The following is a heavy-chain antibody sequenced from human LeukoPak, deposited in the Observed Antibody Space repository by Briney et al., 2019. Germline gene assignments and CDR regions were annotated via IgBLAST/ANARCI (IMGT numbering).Heavy chain of an antibody. CDR1: GGTFSSYT. D-gene: IGHD5-24*01. Sequence: SVKDSCKASGGTFSSYTISWVRQAPGQGLEWMGRIIPILGIANYAQKFQGRVTITADKSTSTAYMELSSLRSEDTAVYYCARGVATSAFDYWGQGTLVTVSS. CDR2: IIPILGIA. V-gene: IGHV1-69*02. CDR3: ARGVATSAFDY. J-gene: IGHJ4*02.